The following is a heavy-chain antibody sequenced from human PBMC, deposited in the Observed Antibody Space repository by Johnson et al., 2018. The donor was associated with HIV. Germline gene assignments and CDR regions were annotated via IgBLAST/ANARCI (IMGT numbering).Heavy chain of an antibody. D-gene: IGHD3-22*01. V-gene: IGHV3-73*01. CDR1: GFTFSSYA. CDR2: IRSETYSYAT. CDR3: TTDPSNYDSRVGGDDAFDI. Sequence: VQLVESVGGVVQPGRSLRLSCAASGFTFSSYAMHWVRQTSGKGLEWVGRIRSETYSYATAYAASVKGRFTISRDDSQKTAYLQMNSLKSEDTAVYYCTTDPSNYDSRVGGDDAFDIWGQGTMVTVSS. J-gene: IGHJ3*02.